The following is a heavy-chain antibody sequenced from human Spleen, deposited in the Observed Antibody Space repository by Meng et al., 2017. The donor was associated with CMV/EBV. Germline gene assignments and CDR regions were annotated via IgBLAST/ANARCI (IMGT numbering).Heavy chain of an antibody. D-gene: IGHD3-3*01. V-gene: IGHV3-74*01. CDR2: ITAGGGTT. Sequence: GESLKISCAASGFTFSSYGMHWVRQAPGKGLEWVSQITAGGGTTTYGDSVKGRFTISRDNGKDTVYLQMNSLRAGDTAVYYCARGAKYDSWSGYFGDFWGQGSLVTVSS. CDR3: ARGAKYDSWSGYFGDF. J-gene: IGHJ4*02. CDR1: GFTFSSYG.